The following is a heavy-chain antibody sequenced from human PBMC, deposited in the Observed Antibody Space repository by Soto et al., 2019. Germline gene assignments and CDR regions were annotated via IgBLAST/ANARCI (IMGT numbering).Heavy chain of an antibody. CDR3: ARGLKRFLDRAPIYYYYGMDV. J-gene: IGHJ6*02. V-gene: IGHV4-34*01. CDR2: INHSGST. CDR1: GGSFSGYY. Sequence: LSLTCAVYGGSFSGYYWSWIRQPPGKGLEWIGEINHSGSTNYNPSLKSRVTISVDTSKNQFSLKLSSVTAADTAVYYCARGLKRFLDRAPIYYYYGMDVWGQGTTVTVSS. D-gene: IGHD3-3*01.